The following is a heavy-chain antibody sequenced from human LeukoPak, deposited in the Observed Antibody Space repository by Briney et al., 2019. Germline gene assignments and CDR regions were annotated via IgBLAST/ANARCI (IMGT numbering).Heavy chain of an antibody. D-gene: IGHD3-22*01. J-gene: IGHJ4*02. CDR1: GFTFSSYA. CDR3: AKDRPKGTMIVVVPDY. V-gene: IGHV3-23*01. CDR2: ISGSGGST. Sequence: PGGSLRLSCAASGFTFSSYAMSWVRQAPGKGPEWVSAISGSGGSTYYADSVKGRFTISRDNSKNTLYLQMNSLRAEDTAVYYCAKDRPKGTMIVVVPDYWGQGTLVTVSS.